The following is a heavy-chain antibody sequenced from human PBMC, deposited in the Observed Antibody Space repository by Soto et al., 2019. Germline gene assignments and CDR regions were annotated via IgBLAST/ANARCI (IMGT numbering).Heavy chain of an antibody. CDR1: GYTFTSYG. Sequence: ASVKVSCKASGYTFTSYGISWVRQAPGQGLEWMGWISAYNGNTNYAQKLQGRVTMTTDTSTSTAYMELRSLRSDDTAVYYCARDKDERPGMGWFDPWGQGTLVTVSS. V-gene: IGHV1-18*01. CDR2: ISAYNGNT. J-gene: IGHJ5*02. D-gene: IGHD6-13*01. CDR3: ARDKDERPGMGWFDP.